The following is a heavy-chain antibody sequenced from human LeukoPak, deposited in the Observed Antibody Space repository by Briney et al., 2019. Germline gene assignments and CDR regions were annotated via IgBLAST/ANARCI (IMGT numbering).Heavy chain of an antibody. V-gene: IGHV3-7*01. D-gene: IGHD3-16*01. Sequence: GGSLRLSCAASGFTFRRCWMSWVRQAPGKRLDWVATIKQDGNEKYYVDSVKGRFTISRDNAQNSLYLQMNSLRAEDTSVYYCARLGGETTRFDLWGQGALVTVSS. CDR2: IKQDGNEK. CDR3: ARLGGETTRFDL. CDR1: GFTFRRCW. J-gene: IGHJ5*02.